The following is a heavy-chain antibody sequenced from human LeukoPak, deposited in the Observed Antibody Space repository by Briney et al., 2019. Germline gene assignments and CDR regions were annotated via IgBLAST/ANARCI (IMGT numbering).Heavy chain of an antibody. V-gene: IGHV4-30-4*08. J-gene: IGHJ4*02. CDR2: MYYSGST. Sequence: PSQTLSLTCSVSGGSISSGDHYWSWIRQPPGKGLEWIGYMYYSGSTYYNPSLKSRVTISVDTSKNQLSLKLSSVTAADTAVYYCARLPMITFGGVKKHALADLIVWGQGTLVTVSS. D-gene: IGHD3-16*01. CDR3: ARLPMITFGGVKKHALADLIV. CDR1: GGSISSGDHY.